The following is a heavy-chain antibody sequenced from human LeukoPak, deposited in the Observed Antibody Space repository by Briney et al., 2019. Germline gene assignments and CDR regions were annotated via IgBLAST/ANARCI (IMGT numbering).Heavy chain of an antibody. CDR1: GFTFSSAA. CDR2: IYSGGRT. V-gene: IGHV3-53*01. Sequence: GGSLRLSCAASGFTFSSAATTWVRQAPGKGLEWVSVIYSGGRTSYADSVKGRFTVSRDNSKNTLYLQMNSLRAEDTAVYYCAKRAPPFGGGFDYWGQGTLVSVSS. CDR3: AKRAPPFGGGFDY. J-gene: IGHJ4*02. D-gene: IGHD3-16*01.